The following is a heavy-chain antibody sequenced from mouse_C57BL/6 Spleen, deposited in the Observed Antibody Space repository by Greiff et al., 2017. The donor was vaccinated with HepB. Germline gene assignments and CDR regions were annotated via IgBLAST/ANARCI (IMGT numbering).Heavy chain of an antibody. CDR1: GYTFTNYW. Sequence: QVQLQQSGAELVRPGTSVKMSCKASGYTFTNYWIGWAKQRPGHCLEWIGDIYPGGGYTNYNEKFKGKATLTADKSSSTAYMQFSSLTSEDSAIYYCARGASYYFDYWGQGTTLTVSS. J-gene: IGHJ2*01. CDR3: ARGASYYFDY. V-gene: IGHV1-63*01. CDR2: IYPGGGYT.